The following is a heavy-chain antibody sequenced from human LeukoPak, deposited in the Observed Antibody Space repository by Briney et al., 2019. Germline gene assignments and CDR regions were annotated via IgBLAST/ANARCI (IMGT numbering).Heavy chain of an antibody. Sequence: GSLRLSCAASGFTFSSYGMHWVRQAPGKGLEWVAVISYDGSNKYYADSVKGRFTISRDNSKNTLYLQMNSLRAEDTAVYYCAKWSSPIGFDPWGQGTLVTVS. D-gene: IGHD6-6*01. CDR3: AKWSSPIGFDP. CDR1: GFTFSSYG. CDR2: ISYDGSNK. J-gene: IGHJ5*02. V-gene: IGHV3-30*18.